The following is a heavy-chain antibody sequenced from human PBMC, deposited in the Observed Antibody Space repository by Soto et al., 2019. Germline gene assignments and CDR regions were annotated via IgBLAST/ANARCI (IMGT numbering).Heavy chain of an antibody. CDR1: GGSISDGYY. CDR2: ISASGST. CDR3: ARRDMSGFSYWLDT. J-gene: IGHJ5*02. V-gene: IGHV4-31*03. D-gene: IGHD3-3*01. Sequence: QVQLQESGPGLVKPSQTLSLTCTVSGGSISDGYYWTWIRQHPGKGLEWIGAISASGSTSYNPSLKSRITVSVDKSKNQFSLNLRSVTAADTAVYYCARRDMSGFSYWLDTWGQGTLFTVSS.